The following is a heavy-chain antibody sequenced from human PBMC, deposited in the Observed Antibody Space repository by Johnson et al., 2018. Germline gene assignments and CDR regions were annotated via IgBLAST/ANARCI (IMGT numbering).Heavy chain of an antibody. Sequence: WVALISYDGSSKYYADSVKGRFTISRDNSKNTLYLQMNSLRDEDTAVYYCASHTHCSGGSCYSGTAFDIWGQGTMVTVSS. D-gene: IGHD2-15*01. V-gene: IGHV3-30*03. CDR3: ASHTHCSGGSCYSGTAFDI. J-gene: IGHJ3*02. CDR2: ISYDGSSK.